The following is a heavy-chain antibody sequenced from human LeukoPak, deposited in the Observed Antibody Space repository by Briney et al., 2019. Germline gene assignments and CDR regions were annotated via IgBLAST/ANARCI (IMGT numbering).Heavy chain of an antibody. CDR1: GFTFSNAW. D-gene: IGHD1-26*01. J-gene: IGHJ4*02. V-gene: IGHV3-15*01. Sequence: GGSLRLSCAASGFTFSNAWMSWVRQAPGKGLEWVGRIKSKTDGGTTGYAAPVKGIFTISRDDSKNTLYLQMNSLKTEDTAVYYCTTDLGLGRPIDYWGQGTLVTVSS. CDR3: TTDLGLGRPIDY. CDR2: IKSKTDGGTT.